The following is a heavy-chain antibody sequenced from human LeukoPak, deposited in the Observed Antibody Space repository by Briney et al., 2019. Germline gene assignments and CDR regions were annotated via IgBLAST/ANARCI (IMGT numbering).Heavy chain of an antibody. Sequence: GGSLRLSCAASGFTFSRFSMNWVRQAPGKGLEWVSSLCSGSSHIFYADSVKGRFTISRENARNSLYLQMNSLRAEDTAVYYCARGGTGATRDDTFDIWGQGTMVTVSS. CDR3: ARGGTGATRDDTFDI. V-gene: IGHV3-21*01. D-gene: IGHD1-7*01. CDR1: GFTFSRFS. J-gene: IGHJ3*02. CDR2: LCSGSSHI.